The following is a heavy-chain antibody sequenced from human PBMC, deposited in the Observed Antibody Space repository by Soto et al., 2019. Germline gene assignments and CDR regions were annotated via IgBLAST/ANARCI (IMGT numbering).Heavy chain of an antibody. J-gene: IGHJ6*02. CDR2: IYYSGST. Sequence: PSETLSLTCTVSGGSISSGGYYWSWIRQHPGKGLEWIGYIYYSGSTYYNPSLKSRVTISVDTSKNQFSLKLNSVTAADTAVYYCARRGVRGVLYGMDVWGQGTTVTVSS. V-gene: IGHV4-31*03. CDR3: ARRGVRGVLYGMDV. CDR1: GGSISSGGYY. D-gene: IGHD3-10*01.